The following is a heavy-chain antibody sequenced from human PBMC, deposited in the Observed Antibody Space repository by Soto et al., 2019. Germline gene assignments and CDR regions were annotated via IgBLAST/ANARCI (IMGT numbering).Heavy chain of an antibody. Sequence: EVQLLESGGGLVQPGGSLRLSCAASGFTFSSYAMSWVRQAPGQGLEWVSAISGSGGSTYYADSVKGRFTISRDNAKNTLYLQMNSLRAEDTAVYYCAKAHCTNGVCYRFRFDYWGQGTLVTVSS. CDR3: AKAHCTNGVCYRFRFDY. CDR2: ISGSGGST. J-gene: IGHJ4*02. D-gene: IGHD2-8*01. CDR1: GFTFSSYA. V-gene: IGHV3-23*01.